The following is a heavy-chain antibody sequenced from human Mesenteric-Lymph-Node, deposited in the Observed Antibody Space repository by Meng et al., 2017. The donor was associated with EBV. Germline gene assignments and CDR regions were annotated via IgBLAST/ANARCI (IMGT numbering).Heavy chain of an antibody. Sequence: QVQLQQWGAGLVRPPETLSLTSAVSGGSFGGSFWTWVRLAPGKGLEWIGEINQVGSTNYNPSLRSRVTISVDTSKTQFSLEVTSVTAADTAVYYCARSGAIIGVQGAPDYWGQGTLVTVSS. J-gene: IGHJ4*02. V-gene: IGHV4-34*01. CDR2: INQVGST. CDR1: GGSFGGSF. CDR3: ARSGAIIGVQGAPDY. D-gene: IGHD3-10*01.